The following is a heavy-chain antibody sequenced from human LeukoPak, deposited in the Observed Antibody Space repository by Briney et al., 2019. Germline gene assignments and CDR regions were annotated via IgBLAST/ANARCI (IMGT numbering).Heavy chain of an antibody. V-gene: IGHV1-69*01. CDR3: TRGEYKGSATFNY. D-gene: IGHD5-18*01. Sequence: ASVKVSCKASGGTLRSAAMSWVRQAPGQGLEWVGHIILMFGTTTYAQNFQGRVSISADESTTTVYMELTSLTSEDTAVYYCTRGEYKGSATFNYWGQGTQVIVSS. CDR1: GGTLRSAA. J-gene: IGHJ4*02. CDR2: IILMFGTT.